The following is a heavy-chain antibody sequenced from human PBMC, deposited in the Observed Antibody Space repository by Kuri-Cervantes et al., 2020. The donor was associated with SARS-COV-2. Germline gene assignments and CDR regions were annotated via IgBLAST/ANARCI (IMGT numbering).Heavy chain of an antibody. CDR2: IDPTDSDT. CDR3: ARHLITGVYYVDQ. CDR1: GYNFTNYR. J-gene: IGHJ4*02. V-gene: IGHV5-10-1*01. D-gene: IGHD7-27*01. Sequence: EPLQFPGLGSGYNFTNYRITGVRQMPGRGLEWMGRIDPTDSDTNYWPSFQGHVTISADKSITTAYLQWSNLKASDTAMYYCARHLITGVYYVDQWGQGTLVTVSS.